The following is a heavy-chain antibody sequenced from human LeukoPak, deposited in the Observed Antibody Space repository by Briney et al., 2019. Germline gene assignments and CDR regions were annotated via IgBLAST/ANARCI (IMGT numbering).Heavy chain of an antibody. CDR2: ISGSGVST. V-gene: IGHV3-23*01. Sequence: PGGSLRLSCAASGFTFSSYAISWVREAPGKGLEWVSAISGSGVSTYYADSVKGRFTISRDQSKNTVHLQMNSLRAEDMAVYYCARDRRLDYYYYMDVWGKGTTVTVSS. J-gene: IGHJ6*03. CDR3: ARDRRLDYYYYMDV. D-gene: IGHD6-19*01. CDR1: GFTFSSYA.